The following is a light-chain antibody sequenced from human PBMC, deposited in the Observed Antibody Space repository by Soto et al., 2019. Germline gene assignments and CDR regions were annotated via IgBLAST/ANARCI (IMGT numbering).Light chain of an antibody. Sequence: EIVLTQYPATLSLSPGERATLSCRASQSVSWYLAWYQQKPGQAPRLLIYDASNRATGIPARFSGSGSGTDFTLTITSVEPEDFAVSYCHQRSNWPSTFGGGTKVEIK. J-gene: IGKJ4*01. V-gene: IGKV3-11*01. CDR2: DAS. CDR1: QSVSWY. CDR3: HQRSNWPST.